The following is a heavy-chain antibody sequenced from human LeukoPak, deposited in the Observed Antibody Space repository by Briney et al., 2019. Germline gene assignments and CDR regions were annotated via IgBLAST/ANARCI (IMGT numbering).Heavy chain of an antibody. V-gene: IGHV1-3*01. CDR1: GYTFTSYA. J-gene: IGHJ4*02. CDR2: INVGNGNT. D-gene: IGHD4-17*01. CDR3: ARLTVTPYYFDY. Sequence: ASVKVSCTASGYTFTSYAIHWVRQAPGQSPEWMGWINVGNGNTKYSLKFQGRVTITRDTSASTAYMELSSLRSEDTAVYYCARLTVTPYYFDYWRQGTLVTVSS.